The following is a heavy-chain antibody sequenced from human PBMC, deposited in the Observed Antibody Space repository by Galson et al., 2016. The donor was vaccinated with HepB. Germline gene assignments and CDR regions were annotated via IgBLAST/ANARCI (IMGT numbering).Heavy chain of an antibody. CDR2: ISSSSTYI. CDR3: ARDRDRSNWDFDF. J-gene: IGHJ4*02. CDR1: GFTFNSYN. Sequence: SLRLSCAASGFTFNSYNMNWVRQAPGRGLEWVSYISSSSTYIYYTDSVKGRFTTSRDNAKNSLYLQMNSLRAEDTAVYYCARDRDRSNWDFDFWGQGTLVTVSS. V-gene: IGHV3-21*01. D-gene: IGHD1-1*01.